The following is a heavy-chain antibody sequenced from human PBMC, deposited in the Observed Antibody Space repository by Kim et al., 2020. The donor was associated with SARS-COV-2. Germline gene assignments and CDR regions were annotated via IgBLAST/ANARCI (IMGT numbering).Heavy chain of an antibody. J-gene: IGHJ4*02. CDR3: ARGLDIVATEFCGGDCRYPNFDY. D-gene: IGHD5-12*01. V-gene: IGHV3-33*05. Sequence: GGSLRLSCAASGFTFSSYGMHWVRQAPGKGLEWVAIISYDGSNKYYADSVKGRFTISRDNSKNTLYVQMNSLRAEDTAVYYCARGLDIVATEFCGGDCRYPNFDYWGQGTLVTVSS. CDR1: GFTFSSYG. CDR2: ISYDGSNK.